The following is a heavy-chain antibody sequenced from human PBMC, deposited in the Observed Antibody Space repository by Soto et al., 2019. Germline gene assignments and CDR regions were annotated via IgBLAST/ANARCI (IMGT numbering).Heavy chain of an antibody. V-gene: IGHV1-18*04. CDR1: FYTLTAHG. CDR3: ARDWTSPSCVSSSCPRGGWFDP. Sequence: GASVKVSFKSSFYTLTAHGISWVRQSPAQGLDWIVWSNPYNANTSYGEKIQCRVTITTYTSSTVCMELTGLTSDDTAVYYCARDWTSPSCVSSSCPRGGWFDPWGQGTLVTVSS. J-gene: IGHJ5*02. D-gene: IGHD2-15*01. CDR2: SNPYNANT.